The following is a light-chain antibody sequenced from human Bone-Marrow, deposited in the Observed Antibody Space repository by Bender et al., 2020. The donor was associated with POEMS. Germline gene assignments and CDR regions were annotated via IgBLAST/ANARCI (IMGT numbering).Light chain of an antibody. CDR1: SSDVGAYDY. J-gene: IGLJ3*02. CDR2: DVT. CDR3: QSYDNSLGGWV. V-gene: IGLV2-14*03. Sequence: QSALTQPASVSGSPGQSVTISCTGTSSDVGAYDYVSWYRQHPGKAPKLIIYDVTDRPSGVSNRFSGSKSGNTASLTISGLQAEDEGDYYCQSYDNSLGGWVFGGGTKLTVL.